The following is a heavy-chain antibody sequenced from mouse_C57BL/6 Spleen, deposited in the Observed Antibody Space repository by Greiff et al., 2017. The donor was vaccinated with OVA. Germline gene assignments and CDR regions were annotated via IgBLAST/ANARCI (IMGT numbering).Heavy chain of an antibody. V-gene: IGHV5-4*03. CDR1: GFTFSSYA. CDR3: AGGYDYDEAWFAY. Sequence: EVKLVESGGGLVKPGGSLKLSCAASGFTFSSYAMSWVRQTPDKRLQWVATISDGGSYTYYPDNVKGRFTISRDNANNHLYLQMSHLKSEDTEIYCCAGGYDYDEAWFAYWGKGTRVTVSA. D-gene: IGHD2-4*01. J-gene: IGHJ3*01. CDR2: ISDGGSYT.